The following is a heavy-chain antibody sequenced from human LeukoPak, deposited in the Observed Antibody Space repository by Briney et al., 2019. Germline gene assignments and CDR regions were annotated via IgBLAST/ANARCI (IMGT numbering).Heavy chain of an antibody. CDR3: ARDHGVVAAYPDYYYMDV. D-gene: IGHD2-15*01. J-gene: IGHJ6*03. CDR1: GYTFTGYY. Sequence: ASVRVSCKASGYTFTGYYVHWVRQAPGQGLEWMGRINPNSGGTNYAQKFQGRVTMTRDTSISTAYMELSRLRSDDTAVYYCARDHGVVAAYPDYYYMDVWGKGTTVTVSS. CDR2: INPNSGGT. V-gene: IGHV1-2*06.